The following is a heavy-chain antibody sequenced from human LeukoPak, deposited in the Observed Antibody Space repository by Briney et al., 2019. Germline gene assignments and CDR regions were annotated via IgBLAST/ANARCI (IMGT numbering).Heavy chain of an antibody. CDR3: ARDDCGDPFDY. V-gene: IGHV4-38-2*02. D-gene: IGHD4-17*01. J-gene: IGHJ4*02. Sequence: PSETLSLTCTVSGYSISSGYYWGWIRRPPGKGLEWIGSIYHSGSTYYNPSLKSRVTVSLDTSKNQFSLKLSSVTAADTAVYYCARDDCGDPFDYWGQGTLVTVSS. CDR1: GYSISSGYY. CDR2: IYHSGST.